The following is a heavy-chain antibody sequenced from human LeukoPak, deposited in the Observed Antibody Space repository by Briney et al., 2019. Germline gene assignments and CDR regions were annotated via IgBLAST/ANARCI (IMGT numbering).Heavy chain of an antibody. CDR2: IYYSGST. J-gene: IGHJ4*02. CDR3: ARVYGDPTLDY. D-gene: IGHD4-17*01. V-gene: IGHV4-39*07. CDR1: AGSISSSSYY. Sequence: SETLSLTCTVSAGSISSSSYYWGWIRQPPGKGLEWIGSIYYSGSTYYNPSLKSRGTISVDTSKNQFSLKLSSVTAADTAVYYCARVYGDPTLDYWGQGTLVTVSS.